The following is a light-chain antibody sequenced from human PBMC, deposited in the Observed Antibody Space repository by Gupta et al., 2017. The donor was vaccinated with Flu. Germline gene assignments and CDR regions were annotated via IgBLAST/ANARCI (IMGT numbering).Light chain of an antibody. J-gene: IGLJ3*02. CDR3: EAWDDSLNGPNWV. CDR1: ISNIGGNP. V-gene: IGLV1-44*01. Sequence: QSVLTQPPSASGTPGQRVTISCSGSISNIGGNPVYWYQQLRGTAPNPLVYYNKQRHPGVPDRVSGSKSGTSASLAISGLPSEEEADDYCEAWDDSLNGPNWVFGGGTKLTVL. CDR2: YNK.